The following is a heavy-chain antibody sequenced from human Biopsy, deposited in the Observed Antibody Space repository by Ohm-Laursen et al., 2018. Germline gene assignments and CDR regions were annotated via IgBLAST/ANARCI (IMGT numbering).Heavy chain of an antibody. CDR1: GYTFTSYY. Sequence: ASVKVSCKASGYTFTSYYLHWVRQAPGQGLEWMGRINPNNDNTAYAQKFQGRITMTKDTSTSTVYMDLSSLTFNDSAVYYCARGPRGLVVITTTALYFDYWGQGNLVTVSS. CDR3: ARGPRGLVVITTTALYFDY. J-gene: IGHJ4*02. CDR2: INPNNDNT. D-gene: IGHD3-22*01. V-gene: IGHV1-46*01.